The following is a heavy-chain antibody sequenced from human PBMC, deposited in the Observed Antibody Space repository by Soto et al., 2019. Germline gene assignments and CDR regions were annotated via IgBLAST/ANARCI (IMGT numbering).Heavy chain of an antibody. CDR2: MNPNSGNT. J-gene: IGHJ4*02. CDR1: GYTFTSYD. D-gene: IGHD3-22*01. Sequence: ASVKVSCKASGYTFTSYDINWVRQATGQGLEWMGWMNPNSGNTGYAQKFQGRVTMTRNTSISTAYMELSSLRSEDTAVYYCARVWDYYDKSGYYLTCKYWSQGNQFTVS. V-gene: IGHV1-8*01. CDR3: ARVWDYYDKSGYYLTCKY.